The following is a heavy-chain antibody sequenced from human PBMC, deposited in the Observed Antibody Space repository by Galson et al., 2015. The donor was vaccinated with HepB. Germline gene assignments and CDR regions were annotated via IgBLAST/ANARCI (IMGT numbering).Heavy chain of an antibody. D-gene: IGHD3-10*01. J-gene: IGHJ4*02. CDR2: ISAYNGNT. Sequence: SVKVSCKASGYTFTSYGISWVRQAPGQGLEWMGWISAYNGNTNYAQKLQGRVTMTTDTSTSTAYMELRSLGSDDTAVYYCAREYGSGSYRPHGDYWGQGTLVTVSS. V-gene: IGHV1-18*04. CDR3: AREYGSGSYRPHGDY. CDR1: GYTFTSYG.